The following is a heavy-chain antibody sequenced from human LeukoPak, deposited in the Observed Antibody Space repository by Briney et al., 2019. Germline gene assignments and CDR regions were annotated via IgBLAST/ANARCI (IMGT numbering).Heavy chain of an antibody. J-gene: IGHJ3*02. CDR2: ISSSGSTI. D-gene: IGHD5-18*01. CDR1: GFTFSSYW. CDR3: ARAGPGQLWLQSAFDI. Sequence: GGSLRLSCAASGFTFSSYWMSWVRQAPGKGLEWVSYISSSGSTIYYADSVKGRFTIARANAKNSLYLQMNSLRAEDTAVYYCARAGPGQLWLQSAFDIWGQGTMVTVSS. V-gene: IGHV3-48*04.